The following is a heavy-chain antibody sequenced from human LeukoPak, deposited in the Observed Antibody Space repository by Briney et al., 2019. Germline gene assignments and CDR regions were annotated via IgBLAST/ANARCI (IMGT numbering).Heavy chain of an antibody. D-gene: IGHD5-24*01. Sequence: GSLRLSCAASGFTFSSYAMSWVRQAPGKGLEWVSAISGSGGSTYYADSVKGRFTISRDNSKNTLYLQMNRLRAQDTAVYCCAKGDGYNYCHGFDPWARETLVTVPS. J-gene: IGHJ5*02. CDR1: GFTFSSYA. V-gene: IGHV3-23*01. CDR3: AKGDGYNYCHGFDP. CDR2: ISGSGGST.